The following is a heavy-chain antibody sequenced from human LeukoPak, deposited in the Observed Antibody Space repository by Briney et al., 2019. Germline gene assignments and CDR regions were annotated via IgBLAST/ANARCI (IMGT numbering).Heavy chain of an antibody. CDR1: GFTYSSYS. J-gene: IGHJ4*02. Sequence: GGSLRLSCVAPGFTYSSYSMNWVRQAPGKGLEWVSSISSSSSYIYYADSVKGRFTISRDNAKNSLYLQMNSLRAEDTAVYYCARGAAGYFDYWGQGTLVTVSS. D-gene: IGHD6-13*01. CDR2: ISSSSSYI. CDR3: ARGAAGYFDY. V-gene: IGHV3-21*01.